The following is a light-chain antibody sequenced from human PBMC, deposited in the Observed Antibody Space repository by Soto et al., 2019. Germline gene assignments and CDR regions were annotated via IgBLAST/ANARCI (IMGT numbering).Light chain of an antibody. CDR3: CSYTRTSNHYF. CDR1: SSDIGGYDY. V-gene: IGLV2-14*01. CDR2: EVR. Sequence: QSALTQPPSVSGSPGQSITVSCTGTSSDIGGYDYVSWYQQRPGKAPKLMIYEVRYRPSGVSNRFSGSKSGNTASLTISGLQAEDEAVYYCCSYTRTSNHYFFGSGTKV. J-gene: IGLJ1*01.